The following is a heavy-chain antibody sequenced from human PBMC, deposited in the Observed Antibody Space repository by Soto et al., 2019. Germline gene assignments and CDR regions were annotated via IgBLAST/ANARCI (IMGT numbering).Heavy chain of an antibody. D-gene: IGHD1-26*01. CDR2: ISYDGSNK. V-gene: IGHV3-30*18. Sequence: LRLSCAASGFTFSSYGMHWVRQAPGKGLEWVAVISYDGSNKYYADSVKGRFTISRDNSKNTLYLQMNSLRAEDTAVYYCAKDHSGSYQNGMDVWGQGTTVTVSS. CDR1: GFTFSSYG. CDR3: AKDHSGSYQNGMDV. J-gene: IGHJ6*02.